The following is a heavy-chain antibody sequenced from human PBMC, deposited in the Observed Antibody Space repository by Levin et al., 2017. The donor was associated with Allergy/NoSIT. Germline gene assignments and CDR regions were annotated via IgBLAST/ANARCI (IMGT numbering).Heavy chain of an antibody. J-gene: IGHJ4*02. CDR2: ISGSGGST. Sequence: GESLKISCAASGFTFSSYAMSWVRQAPGKGLEWVSAISGSGGSTYYADSVKGRFTISRDNSKNTLYLQMNSLRAEDTAVYYCAKLIQLWFPYVDYWGQGTLVTVSS. CDR3: AKLIQLWFPYVDY. D-gene: IGHD5-18*01. CDR1: GFTFSSYA. V-gene: IGHV3-23*01.